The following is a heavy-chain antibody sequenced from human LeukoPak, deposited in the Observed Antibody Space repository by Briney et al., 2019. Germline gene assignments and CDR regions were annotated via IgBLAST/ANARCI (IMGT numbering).Heavy chain of an antibody. CDR2: IYYSGSA. CDR1: GGSISSYY. D-gene: IGHD2-21*01. CDR3: ASRSPPGETGYFDY. Sequence: SETLSLTCIVSGGSISSYYWSWIRQHPGKGLEWIGYIYYSGSAYYNPSLKSRVTISVDTSKNQFSLKLSSVTAADTAVYYCASRSPPGETGYFDYWGQGTLVTVSS. J-gene: IGHJ4*02. V-gene: IGHV4-59*06.